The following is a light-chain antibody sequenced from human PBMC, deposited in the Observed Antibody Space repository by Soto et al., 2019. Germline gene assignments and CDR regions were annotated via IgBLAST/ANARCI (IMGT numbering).Light chain of an antibody. V-gene: IGKV3-20*01. Sequence: EIVLTQSPGTLSLSPGERATLSCRASQSVSSNSLAWYQQKPGQAPRLLIYGASSRATGIPDRFSGSGSGTDFTLTISRLEPEDFAVYYCQQYGSSALTFGGGTKVDIK. CDR1: QSVSSNS. CDR3: QQYGSSALT. CDR2: GAS. J-gene: IGKJ4*01.